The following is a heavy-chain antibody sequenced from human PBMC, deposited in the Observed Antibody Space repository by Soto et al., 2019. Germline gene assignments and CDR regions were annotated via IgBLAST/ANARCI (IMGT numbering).Heavy chain of an antibody. V-gene: IGHV4-4*07. J-gene: IGHJ5*02. CDR1: GASISGFY. Sequence: ETLSLTCPVSGASISGFYWSWSRKSAGKGLEWIGRIYATGTTDYNPSLKSRVMMSVDTSKKQFSLKLRSVTAADTAVYHCVRDGTKTLRDWFDPWGQGISVTVSS. CDR3: VRDGTKTLRDWFDP. D-gene: IGHD1-1*01. CDR2: IYATGTT.